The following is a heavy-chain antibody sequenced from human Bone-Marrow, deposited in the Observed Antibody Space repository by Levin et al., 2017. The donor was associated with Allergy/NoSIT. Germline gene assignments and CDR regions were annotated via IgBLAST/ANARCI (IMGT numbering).Heavy chain of an antibody. D-gene: IGHD1/OR15-1a*01. Sequence: SCAVSGGSVASLNWWAWIRQPPGRGLEWIGEIFHTGTTHYNASLKNRAVISLDRSKNQVSLQLNSVTVADTAFYFWAGHCNNLQQCRLGFDPWGQGTLVTVSS. CDR3: AGHCNNLQQCRLGFDP. CDR2: IFHTGTT. CDR1: GGSVASLNW. J-gene: IGHJ5*02. V-gene: IGHV4-4*01.